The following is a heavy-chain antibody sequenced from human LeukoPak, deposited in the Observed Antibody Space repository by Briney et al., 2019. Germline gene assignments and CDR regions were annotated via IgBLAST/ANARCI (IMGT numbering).Heavy chain of an antibody. CDR1: GFTFSSYA. CDR2: ISGSGGST. D-gene: IGHD6-13*01. CDR3: AKTGGNTWSGFDY. J-gene: IGHJ4*02. Sequence: GSLRLSCAASGFTFSSYAMSWVRQAPGKGLEWVSAISGSGGSTYYADSVKGRFSISRDNSKNTLYLQMNTLSPEDTAVYYCAKTGGNTWSGFDYWGQGTLVTVSS. V-gene: IGHV3-23*01.